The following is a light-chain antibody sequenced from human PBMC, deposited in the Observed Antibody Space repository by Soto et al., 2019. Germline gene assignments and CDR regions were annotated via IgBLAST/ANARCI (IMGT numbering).Light chain of an antibody. V-gene: IGKV1-5*01. CDR3: QQYGSSGT. J-gene: IGKJ1*01. Sequence: DIQMTQSPSTLSASVGDTVTITCRASQTISGWLAWYQQRPGKAPNLLIFDASTLESGVPSRFSGSGSGTDFTLTISRLEPEDFAVYYCQQYGSSGTFGQGTKVGIK. CDR1: QTISGW. CDR2: DAS.